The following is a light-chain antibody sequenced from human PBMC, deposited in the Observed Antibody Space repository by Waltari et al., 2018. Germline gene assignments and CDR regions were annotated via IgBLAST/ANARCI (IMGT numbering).Light chain of an antibody. V-gene: IGLV3-21*04. Sequence: SYVLTQPPSVSVAPGGTSRIPCGGAKIGGYGVHGYQQKPGQAPVLVLYYDSNRPSGIPERFSGSNFGNTATLTISRVEAGDEADYYCQVSDSTADLVVFGGGTKLTVL. CDR1: KIGGYG. J-gene: IGLJ2*01. CDR2: YDS. CDR3: QVSDSTADLVV.